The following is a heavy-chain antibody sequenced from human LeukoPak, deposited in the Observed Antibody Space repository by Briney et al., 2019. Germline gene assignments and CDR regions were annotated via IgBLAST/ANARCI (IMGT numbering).Heavy chain of an antibody. CDR3: AKGVGSTGSYFDY. V-gene: IGHV3-30*18. D-gene: IGHD1-26*01. CDR2: ISYDGSTI. J-gene: IGHJ4*02. Sequence: PGRSLRLSCSASGLPVSSYGIHWVRQAPGKGPEWVAVISYDGSTIYYADSVKGRFTISRDNSKDTLYLQMNSLRADDTAVYYCAKGVGSTGSYFDYWGQGTLVTVSS. CDR1: GLPVSSYG.